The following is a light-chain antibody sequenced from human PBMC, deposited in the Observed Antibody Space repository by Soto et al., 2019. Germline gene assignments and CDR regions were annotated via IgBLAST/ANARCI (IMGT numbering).Light chain of an antibody. CDR1: SSDVGSYNR. CDR3: NSYTGSSTYV. J-gene: IGLJ1*01. Sequence: VAISCTGTSSDVGSYNRVSWYQQPPAAAPKLMIYEVSNRPSAVPHRFSGSKSGNTASLTISGLQAEDEADYYCNSYTGSSTYVLGTGTKVTVL. V-gene: IGLV2-18*02. CDR2: EVS.